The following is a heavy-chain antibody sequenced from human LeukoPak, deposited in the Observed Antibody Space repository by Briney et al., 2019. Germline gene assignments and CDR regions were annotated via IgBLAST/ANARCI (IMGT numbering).Heavy chain of an antibody. J-gene: IGHJ3*02. CDR2: ISYDGSNK. V-gene: IGHV3-30*03. D-gene: IGHD2-2*01. CDR1: GFTFSSYG. CDR3: ARPIVVVPVVHDAFDI. Sequence: GGSLRLSCAASGFTFSSYGMHWVRQAPGKGLEWVAVISYDGSNKYYADSVKGRFTISRDNSKNTLYLQMNSLRAEDTAVYYCARPIVVVPVVHDAFDIWGQGTMVTVSS.